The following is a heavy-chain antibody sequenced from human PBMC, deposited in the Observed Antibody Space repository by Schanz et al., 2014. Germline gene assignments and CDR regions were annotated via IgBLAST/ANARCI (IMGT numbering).Heavy chain of an antibody. CDR2: IGYLGDT. J-gene: IGHJ4*02. CDR1: GFSIRNHD. Sequence: EGQLAESGGGLVQPGGSLRLSCAASGFSIRNHDMHWVRQGTGKGLEWVSTIGYLGDTYYPDSVKGRFTVSRDSGQNSLYLQMNSLRAGDTAVYYCAKQIHYDILTVTRNWGQGTLVTVSS. CDR3: AKQIHYDILTVTRN. D-gene: IGHD3-9*01. V-gene: IGHV3-13*01.